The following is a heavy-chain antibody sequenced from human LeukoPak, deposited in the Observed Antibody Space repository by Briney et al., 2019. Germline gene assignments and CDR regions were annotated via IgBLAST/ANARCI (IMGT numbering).Heavy chain of an antibody. CDR1: GFTFSSYA. CDR2: ISGSGTST. D-gene: IGHD5-18*01. CDR3: AKFRGYSCGPIGY. Sequence: PGGSLRLSCAASGFTFSSYAMSWVRQAPGKGLEWVSAISGSGTSTYYADSVKGRFTISRDNSKNTLYLQMNSLRAEDTAVYYCAKFRGYSCGPIGYWGQGTLVTVSS. V-gene: IGHV3-23*01. J-gene: IGHJ4*02.